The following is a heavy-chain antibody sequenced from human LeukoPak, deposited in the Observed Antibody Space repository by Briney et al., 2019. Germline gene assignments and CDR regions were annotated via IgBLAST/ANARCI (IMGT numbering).Heavy chain of an antibody. V-gene: IGHV3-30*18. CDR1: GFTFSSYG. CDR2: ISYDGSNK. D-gene: IGHD3-9*01. CDR3: TKARTYDILTGYLDY. J-gene: IGHJ4*02. Sequence: PGRSLRLSCAASGFTFSSYGMHWVRQAPGKELEWVALISYDGSNKYYADSVKGRFTISRDNSKNTLYLQMNSLRAEDTAVYYCTKARTYDILTGYLDYWGQGTLVTVSS.